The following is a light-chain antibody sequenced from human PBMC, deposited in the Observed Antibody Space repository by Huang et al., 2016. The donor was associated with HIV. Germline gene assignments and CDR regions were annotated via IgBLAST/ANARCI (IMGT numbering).Light chain of an antibody. CDR1: QSVSSN. CDR2: GAS. Sequence: EIVMTQSPDTLSVSPGERATLYCRASQSVSSNLAWYQQKPGQAPRLLIYGASTGATGIPARFSGSGSGTEFTLTISSLQSEDFAVYYCQQYDNWPRTFGQGTKVQIK. V-gene: IGKV3-15*01. CDR3: QQYDNWPRT. J-gene: IGKJ1*01.